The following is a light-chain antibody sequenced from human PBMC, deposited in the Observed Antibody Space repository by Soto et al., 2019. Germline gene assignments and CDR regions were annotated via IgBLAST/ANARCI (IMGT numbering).Light chain of an antibody. J-gene: IGLJ3*02. CDR1: STNIGSNY. CDR3: ATWDDSLNNPV. V-gene: IGLV1-47*02. Sequence: QSVLTQPPSASGTPGQRVTISCSGSSTNIGSNYVYWYQQVPGTAPKLLIYSNNQRPSGVPDRLSASKSGTSASLAISGLRSEDEAAYYCATWDDSLNNPVFGGGTQLTVL. CDR2: SNN.